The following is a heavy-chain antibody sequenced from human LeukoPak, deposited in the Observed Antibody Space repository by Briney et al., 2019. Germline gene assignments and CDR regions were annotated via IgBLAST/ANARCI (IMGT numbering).Heavy chain of an antibody. CDR2: IHYSGST. CDR1: GGSISNYY. V-gene: IGHV4-59*01. CDR3: ARAPDIVVVPDLAGAFDI. D-gene: IGHD2-2*01. Sequence: SETLSLTCTVSGGSISNYYWSWIRQPPGKGLGWIGYIHYSGSTNYNPSLKSRVTISVDTSKNQFSLKLSSVTAADTAVYYCARAPDIVVVPDLAGAFDIWGQGTMVTVSS. J-gene: IGHJ3*02.